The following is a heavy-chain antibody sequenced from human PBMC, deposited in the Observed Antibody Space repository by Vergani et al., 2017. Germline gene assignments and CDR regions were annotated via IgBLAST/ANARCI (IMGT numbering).Heavy chain of an antibody. CDR3: ARAPDIVVVIATSPHFDY. Sequence: QVQLVASGGGVVQPGRSLRLSCAASGFTFSSYAMHWVRQAPGKGLEWVAVISYDGSNKYYADSVKGRFTISRDNSKNTLYLQMNSLRAEDTAVYYCARAPDIVVVIATSPHFDYWGQGTLVTVSS. V-gene: IGHV3-30-3*01. J-gene: IGHJ4*02. CDR1: GFTFSSYA. D-gene: IGHD2-21*01. CDR2: ISYDGSNK.